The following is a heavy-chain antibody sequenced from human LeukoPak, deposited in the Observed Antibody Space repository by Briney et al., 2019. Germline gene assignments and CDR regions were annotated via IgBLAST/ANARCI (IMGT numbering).Heavy chain of an antibody. CDR1: GGSTSSGGYY. V-gene: IGHV4-31*03. D-gene: IGHD3-10*01. Sequence: PSQTLSLTCTVSGGSTSSGGYYWSWIRQHPGKGLEWIGYIYYSGSTYYNPSLKSRVTISVDTSKNQFSLKLSSVTAADTAVYYCARSRSLWFGELLLGGFDYWGQGTLVTVSS. CDR3: ARSRSLWFGELLLGGFDY. J-gene: IGHJ4*02. CDR2: IYYSGST.